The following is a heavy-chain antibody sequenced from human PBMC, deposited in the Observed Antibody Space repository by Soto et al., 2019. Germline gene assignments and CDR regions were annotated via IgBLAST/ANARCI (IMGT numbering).Heavy chain of an antibody. D-gene: IGHD6-6*01. CDR3: ATVQMSSSVAFDY. V-gene: IGHV1-24*01. CDR2: FDPEDGET. Sequence: VASVKVSFKVSGYTLTELSMHWVRQAPGKGLEWMGGFDPEDGETIYAQKFQGRVTMTEDTSTDTAYMELSSLRSEDTAVYYCATVQMSSSVAFDYWGQGTLVTVSS. CDR1: GYTLTELS. J-gene: IGHJ4*02.